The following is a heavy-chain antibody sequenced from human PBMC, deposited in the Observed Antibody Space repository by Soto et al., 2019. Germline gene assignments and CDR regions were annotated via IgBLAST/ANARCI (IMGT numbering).Heavy chain of an antibody. CDR1: GESFIGYY. Sequence: SETLSLTCAVSGESFIGYYWSWIRQAPGKGLEWIGEIYRGGGTNYNPSLKSRVTISIDTSKNQFSLKLSSVTAADTAVYYCARVIYYDFWTGYPTHFDYWGQGALVTVSS. J-gene: IGHJ4*02. V-gene: IGHV4-34*01. D-gene: IGHD3-3*01. CDR2: IYRGGGT. CDR3: ARVIYYDFWTGYPTHFDY.